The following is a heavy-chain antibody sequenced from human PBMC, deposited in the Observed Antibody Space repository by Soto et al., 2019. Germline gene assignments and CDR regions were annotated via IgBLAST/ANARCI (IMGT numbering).Heavy chain of an antibody. D-gene: IGHD6-6*01. Sequence: ASVKVSCKASGYTFTSYGISWVRQAPGQGLEWMGWISAYNGNTNYAQKLQGRVTMTTDTSTSTAYMELRSLRSDDTAVYYCARDSSFYSSSSVFDYCGQRTLVTVSS. J-gene: IGHJ4*02. CDR2: ISAYNGNT. CDR1: GYTFTSYG. V-gene: IGHV1-18*01. CDR3: ARDSSFYSSSSVFDY.